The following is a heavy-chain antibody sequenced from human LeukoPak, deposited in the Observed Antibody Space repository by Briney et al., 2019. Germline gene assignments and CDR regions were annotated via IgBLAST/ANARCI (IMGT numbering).Heavy chain of an antibody. CDR3: ARVGDYVWGSYRVNWFDP. D-gene: IGHD3-16*02. Sequence: ASVKVSCKASGYTFTGYYMHWVRQAPGQGLEWMGWINPNSGGTNYAQKFQGRVTMTRDTSISTAYMELSRLRSDDTAVYYCARVGDYVWGSYRVNWFDPWGQGTLVTVSS. J-gene: IGHJ5*02. CDR2: INPNSGGT. CDR1: GYTFTGYY. V-gene: IGHV1-2*02.